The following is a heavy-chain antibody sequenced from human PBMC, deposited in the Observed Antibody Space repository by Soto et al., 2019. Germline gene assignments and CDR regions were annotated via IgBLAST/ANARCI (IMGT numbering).Heavy chain of an antibody. J-gene: IGHJ4*02. D-gene: IGHD6-6*01. CDR1: GYTFTGYY. CDR3: ARARIAARPPFYD. Sequence: ASVKVSCKASGYTFTGYYMHWVRQAPGQGLEWMGWINPNSGGTNYAQKFQGRVTMTRDTSISTAYMELSRLRSDDTAVYYCARARIAARPPFYDWGQGTLVPVSS. CDR2: INPNSGGT. V-gene: IGHV1-2*02.